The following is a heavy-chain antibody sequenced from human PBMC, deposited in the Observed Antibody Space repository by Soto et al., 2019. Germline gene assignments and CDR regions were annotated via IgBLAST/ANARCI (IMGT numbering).Heavy chain of an antibody. CDR2: ISGSGGST. D-gene: IGHD4-17*01. Sequence: EVQLLESGGGLVQPGGSLRLSCAASGFTFSSYAMSWVRQSPGKGLEWVSAISGSGGSTYYADSVKGRFTISRDNSKNTLYLQMNSLRAEDTAVYYCAKDHYGDYVADYWGQGTLVTVSS. V-gene: IGHV3-23*01. CDR1: GFTFSSYA. CDR3: AKDHYGDYVADY. J-gene: IGHJ4*02.